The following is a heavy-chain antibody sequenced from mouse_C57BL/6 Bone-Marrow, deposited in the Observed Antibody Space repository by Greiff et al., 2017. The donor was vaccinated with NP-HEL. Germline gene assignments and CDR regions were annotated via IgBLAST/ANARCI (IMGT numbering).Heavy chain of an antibody. D-gene: IGHD2-4*01. CDR3: ARRYDYDYAMDY. CDR1: GFTFSDYG. CDR2: ISSGSSTI. Sequence: EVKLVESGGGLVKPGGSLKLSCAASGFTFSDYGMHWVRQAPEKGLEWVAYISSGSSTIYYADTVKGRFTISRDNAKNTLFLQMTSLRSEDTAMYYCARRYDYDYAMDYWGQGTSVTVSS. V-gene: IGHV5-17*01. J-gene: IGHJ4*01.